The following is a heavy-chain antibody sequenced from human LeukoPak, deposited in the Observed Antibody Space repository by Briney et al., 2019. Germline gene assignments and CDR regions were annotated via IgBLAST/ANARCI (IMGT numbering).Heavy chain of an antibody. CDR2: ISSGGRYI. D-gene: IGHD2-15*01. CDR1: GFTVSSSY. Sequence: GGSLRLSCAASGFTVSSSYMTWVRQTPGKGLEWVSFISSGGRYIYYADSVKGRFTVSRDNAKNSLYLQMNSLRAEDTAVYYCARVSACSSSDSCYSGYWGQGTLVTVSS. V-gene: IGHV3-21*01. J-gene: IGHJ4*02. CDR3: ARVSACSSSDSCYSGY.